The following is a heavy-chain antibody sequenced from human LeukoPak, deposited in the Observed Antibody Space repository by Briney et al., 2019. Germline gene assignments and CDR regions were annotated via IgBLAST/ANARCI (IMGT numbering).Heavy chain of an antibody. CDR1: GYTFTSYY. D-gene: IGHD6-19*01. CDR3: AGGDSSGWYYFDY. J-gene: IGHJ4*02. Sequence: ASVKVSCKASGYTFTSYYMHWVRQAPGQGLEWMGIINPSGGSTSSAQKFQGRVTMTRDMSTSTVYMELSSLRSEDTAVYYCAGGDSSGWYYFDYWGQGTLVTVSS. CDR2: INPSGGST. V-gene: IGHV1-46*01.